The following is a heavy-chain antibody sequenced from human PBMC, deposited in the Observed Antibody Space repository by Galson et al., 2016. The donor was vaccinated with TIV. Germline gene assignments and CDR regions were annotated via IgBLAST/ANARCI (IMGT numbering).Heavy chain of an antibody. J-gene: IGHJ6*02. Sequence: SVKVSCKASGYPFTAYYIHWVRQAPGQGPEWMGWINPNGGDTNYAQRFQGRVSMTRDTSISTAHMELSRLRSDDTAVFFCARGFNYGFDFYYGMDVWGQGTTVTVSS. CDR1: GYPFTAYY. CDR2: INPNGGDT. D-gene: IGHD5-18*01. CDR3: ARGFNYGFDFYYGMDV. V-gene: IGHV1-2*02.